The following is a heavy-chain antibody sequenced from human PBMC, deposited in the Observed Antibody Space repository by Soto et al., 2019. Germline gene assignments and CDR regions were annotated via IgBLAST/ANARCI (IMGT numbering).Heavy chain of an antibody. J-gene: IGHJ4*02. V-gene: IGHV4-39*01. D-gene: IGHD1-26*01. CDR3: ARLTVGSTIIDY. Sequence: PSETLSLTCTFSGGSISSSSYYWGWIRRPPGKGLEWIGTIYYSGSTYYNPSLKSRVTISVDTSKNQFSLKLNSVTAADTAVYSCARLTVGSTIIDYWGQGTLVPVSS. CDR2: IYYSGST. CDR1: GGSISSSSYY.